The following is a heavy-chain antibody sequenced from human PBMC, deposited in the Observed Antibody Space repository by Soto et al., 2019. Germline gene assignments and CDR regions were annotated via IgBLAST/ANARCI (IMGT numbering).Heavy chain of an antibody. CDR1: GYSISSGYY. J-gene: IGHJ4*02. CDR2: IYHSGST. CDR3: ARVQAARQQFDY. V-gene: IGHV4-38-2*01. D-gene: IGHD6-6*01. Sequence: PSETLSLTCAVSGYSISSGYYWGWIRQPPGKGLEWIGSIYHSGSTYYNPSLKSRVTISVDTSKNQFSLKLSSVTAADTAVYYCARVQAARQQFDYWGQGTLVTVSS.